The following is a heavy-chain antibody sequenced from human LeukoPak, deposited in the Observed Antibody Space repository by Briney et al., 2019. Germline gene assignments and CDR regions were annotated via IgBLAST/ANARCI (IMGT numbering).Heavy chain of an antibody. J-gene: IGHJ4*02. D-gene: IGHD3-10*01. CDR3: AKVMTRTMVRGVPPSDY. Sequence: PGGSLRLSCAASGFTFSSYAMSWVRQAPGKGLEWVSAISGSGGSTYYADSVKDRFTISRDNSKNTLYLQMNSLRAEDTAVYYCAKVMTRTMVRGVPPSDYWGQGTLVTVSS. CDR1: GFTFSSYA. CDR2: ISGSGGST. V-gene: IGHV3-23*01.